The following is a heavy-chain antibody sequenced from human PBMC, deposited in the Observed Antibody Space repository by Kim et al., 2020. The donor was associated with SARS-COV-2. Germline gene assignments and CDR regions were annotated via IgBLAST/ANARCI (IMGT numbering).Heavy chain of an antibody. CDR3: QRLFCSSTSCYDRPEYYYYYYGMDV. J-gene: IGHJ6*02. Sequence: ASVKVSCKASGYTFTSYAMNWVRQAPGQGLEWMGWINTNTGNPTYAQGFTGRFVFSLDTSVSTAYLQISSLKAEDTGVYYCQRLFCSSTSCYDRPEYYYYYYGMDVWGQGTTVTVSS. V-gene: IGHV7-4-1*02. D-gene: IGHD2-2*01. CDR1: GYTFTSYA. CDR2: INTNTGNP.